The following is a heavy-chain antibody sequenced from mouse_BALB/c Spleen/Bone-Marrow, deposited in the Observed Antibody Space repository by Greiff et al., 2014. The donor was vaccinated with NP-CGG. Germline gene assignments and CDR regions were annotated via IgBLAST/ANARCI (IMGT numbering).Heavy chain of an antibody. Sequence: VQLQQPGAELVKPGASVKLSCTASGFNIKDTYMHWVKQRPEQGLEWIGRIDPANVNTKYDPKFQSKATITADTSSNTAYLQLSSLTSEDTAVYYCASYVYGYYFDYWGQGTTLTVSS. CDR3: ASYVYGYYFDY. CDR1: GFNIKDTY. D-gene: IGHD1-1*01. V-gene: IGHV14-3*02. CDR2: IDPANVNT. J-gene: IGHJ2*01.